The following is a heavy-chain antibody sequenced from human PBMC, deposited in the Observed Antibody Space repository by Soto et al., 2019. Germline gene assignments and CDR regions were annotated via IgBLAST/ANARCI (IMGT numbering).Heavy chain of an antibody. CDR1: GFTFSNYA. CDR2: VSAGGDRA. J-gene: IGHJ4*01. V-gene: IGHV3-23*01. CDR3: AKDHCTNGVCYWGH. D-gene: IGHD2-8*01. Sequence: VGSLRLSCSASGFTFSNYAMNWIRQAPGKGLEWVSVVSAGGDRAYYADSVKGRFTIPRDNSKNMMYLQMNSLRVEDTAIYYCAKDHCTNGVCYWGHWGRGTLVTVSS.